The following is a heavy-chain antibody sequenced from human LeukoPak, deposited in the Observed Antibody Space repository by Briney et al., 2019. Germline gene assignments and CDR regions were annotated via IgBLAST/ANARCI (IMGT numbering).Heavy chain of an antibody. V-gene: IGHV3-30*04. CDR3: ARDSLHGSGSSFDY. CDR1: GFTFSNYP. J-gene: IGHJ4*02. Sequence: GGSLRLSCAASGFTFSNYPMHWVRQAPGKGLEWVAVISSDGSIKYYADSVKGRFTISRDDSKSTLYLQMNSLRTEDTAVYYFARDSLHGSGSSFDYWGQGTLVTVSS. CDR2: ISSDGSIK. D-gene: IGHD3-10*01.